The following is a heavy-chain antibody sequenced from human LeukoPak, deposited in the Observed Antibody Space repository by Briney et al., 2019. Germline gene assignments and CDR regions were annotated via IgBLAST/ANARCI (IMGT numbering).Heavy chain of an antibody. CDR1: GGSFSGYY. Sequence: SETLSLTCAVYGGSFSGYYWSWIRQPPGKWLEWIGEINHSGSTNYNPSLKSRVTISVDTSKNQFSLKLSSVTAADTAVYYCASSTAVTIFDYWGQGTLVTVSS. J-gene: IGHJ4*02. CDR2: INHSGST. D-gene: IGHD4-17*01. V-gene: IGHV4-34*01. CDR3: ASSTAVTIFDY.